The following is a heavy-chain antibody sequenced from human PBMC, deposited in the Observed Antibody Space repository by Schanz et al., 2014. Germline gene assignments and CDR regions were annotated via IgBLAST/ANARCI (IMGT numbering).Heavy chain of an antibody. J-gene: IGHJ4*02. D-gene: IGHD2-2*01. CDR2: ISYDGSNK. V-gene: IGHV3-30-3*01. CDR1: GFTLSSYA. Sequence: QVQLVESGGGVVQPGRSLRLSCAAYGFTLSSYAMHWVRQAPGKGLEWVAVISYDGSNKYYADSVKGRFTISRDNSKNTLYLQMNSLRAEDTAVYYCARRASCSRIGCPFDSWGQGTLVTVSS. CDR3: ARRASCSRIGCPFDS.